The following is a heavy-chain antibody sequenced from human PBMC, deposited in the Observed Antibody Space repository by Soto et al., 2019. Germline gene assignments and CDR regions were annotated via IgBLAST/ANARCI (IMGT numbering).Heavy chain of an antibody. Sequence: QVQLQESGPGLVKPSQTLSLTCTVSGGSISSGGYYWSWIRQHPGKGLEWIGYIYYSGSTYYNRYLRIRVTISVDTSNNQLSQNLSPVTAPDTAVYYCARDYRGDTAMEELNWFEPWGQGTLVTVSP. CDR2: IYYSGST. CDR1: GGSISSGGYY. CDR3: ARDYRGDTAMEELNWFEP. J-gene: IGHJ5*02. D-gene: IGHD5-18*01. V-gene: IGHV4-31*03.